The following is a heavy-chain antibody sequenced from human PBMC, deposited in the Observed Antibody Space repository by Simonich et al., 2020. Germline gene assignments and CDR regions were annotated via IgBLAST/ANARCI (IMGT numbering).Heavy chain of an antibody. CDR2: IYYSGGT. Sequence: QLQLQESGPGLVKPSETLSLTCTVSGGSISSSSYYWGLIRQPPGKGLEWIGSIYYSGGTYYHTSLKSRVTISVDTSKNQFALKLSSVTAADTAVYYCARHAGFAFDIWGQGTMVTVSS. J-gene: IGHJ3*02. CDR1: GGSISSSSYY. V-gene: IGHV4-39*01. CDR3: ARHAGFAFDI. D-gene: IGHD6-13*01.